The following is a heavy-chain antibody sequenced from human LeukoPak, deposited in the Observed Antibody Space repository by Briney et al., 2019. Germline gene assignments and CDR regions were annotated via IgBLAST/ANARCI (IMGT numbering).Heavy chain of an antibody. CDR1: GFTFSSYA. CDR3: VKGSKTSRPYYFDF. Sequence: GGSLRPSCAASGFTFSSYAMSWVRQTPEKGLEWVSAITGSGDDTFHADSVKGRFTISRDNSRNTLYLQMNSLRAEDTAVYNCVKGSKTSRPYYFDFWGQGALVIVSS. V-gene: IGHV3-23*01. CDR2: ITGSGDDT. J-gene: IGHJ4*02.